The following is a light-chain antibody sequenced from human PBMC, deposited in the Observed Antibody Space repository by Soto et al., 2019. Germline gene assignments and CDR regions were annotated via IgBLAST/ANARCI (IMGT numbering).Light chain of an antibody. V-gene: IGKV3-20*01. CDR2: RAS. CDR3: QRYGSAPLT. J-gene: IGKJ4*01. Sequence: EIVFMQTPGTRSLYRGGRDTLSRRTSQSVSSNYLAWYQQKPGQAPKVLIYRASSRATGIPDRFSVSGSGTDFTLTISTRESGGFAVYICQRYGSAPLTLCGGTKVDI. CDR1: QSVSSNY.